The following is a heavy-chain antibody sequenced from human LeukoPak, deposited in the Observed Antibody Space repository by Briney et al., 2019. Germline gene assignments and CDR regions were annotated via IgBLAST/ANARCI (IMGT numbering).Heavy chain of an antibody. CDR3: ARGSTYDILTGYRVHYFDY. V-gene: IGHV4-34*01. CDR1: GGSFSGYY. CDR2: INHSGST. Sequence: PLETLSLTCAVYGGSFSGYYWSWIRQPPGKGLEWIGEINHSGSTNYNPSLKSRVTISVDTSKNQFSLKLSSVTAADTAVYYCARGSTYDILTGYRVHYFDYWGQGTLVTVSS. D-gene: IGHD3-9*01. J-gene: IGHJ4*02.